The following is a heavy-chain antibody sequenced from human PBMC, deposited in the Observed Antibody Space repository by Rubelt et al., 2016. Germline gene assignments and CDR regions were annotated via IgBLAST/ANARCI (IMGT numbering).Heavy chain of an antibody. J-gene: IGHJ4*02. D-gene: IGHD4-17*01. Sequence: QVQLVQSGAEVKKPGASVKVSCKASGYTFTSYGISWVRQAPGQGLEWMGWISAYNGDTKYAHKLQGRVTLTTDPSTNTAYMELTSLKSDDTAVYYCGRAWDYGDRFPIDDWGQGTLVTVSS. V-gene: IGHV1-18*01. CDR2: ISAYNGDT. CDR1: GYTFTSYG. CDR3: GRAWDYGDRFPIDD.